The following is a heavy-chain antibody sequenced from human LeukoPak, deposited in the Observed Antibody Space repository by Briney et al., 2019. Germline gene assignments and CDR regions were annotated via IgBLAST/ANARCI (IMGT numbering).Heavy chain of an antibody. Sequence: GGSLRLSCVASGFTFSSYAMSWVRQAPGKGLEWVAVISYDGSNKYYADSVKGRFTISRDNSKNTLYLQMNSLRAEDTAVYYCARSVQQLAYYFDYWGQGTLVTASS. V-gene: IGHV3-30-3*01. CDR2: ISYDGSNK. CDR3: ARSVQQLAYYFDY. D-gene: IGHD6-13*01. J-gene: IGHJ4*02. CDR1: GFTFSSYA.